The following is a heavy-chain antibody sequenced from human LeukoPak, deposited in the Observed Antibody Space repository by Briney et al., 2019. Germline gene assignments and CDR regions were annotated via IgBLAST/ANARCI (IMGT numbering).Heavy chain of an antibody. CDR3: AKAGNTAMVRVVWFDP. V-gene: IGHV3-23*01. Sequence: GGSLRLSCAASEFTFSSYAMSWVRQAPGKGLERVSAISGSGGSTYYADSVKGRFTISRDNSKNTLYLQMNSLRAEDTAVYYCAKAGNTAMVRVVWFDPWGQGTLVTVSS. CDR1: EFTFSSYA. D-gene: IGHD5-18*01. CDR2: ISGSGGST. J-gene: IGHJ5*02.